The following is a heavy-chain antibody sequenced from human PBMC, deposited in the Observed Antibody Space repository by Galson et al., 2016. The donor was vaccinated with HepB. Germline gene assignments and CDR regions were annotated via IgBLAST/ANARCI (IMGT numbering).Heavy chain of an antibody. Sequence: TLSLTCTVSRGSILTDNYYWSWLRQPAGKGLEWIGRIFSIGTTDYNPSLKGRVTMSVDTSKNQFSLQLRSVTAADTAVYYCARRFGSGWYVGWTGFDVWGLGTLVTVSS. J-gene: IGHJ5*02. D-gene: IGHD6-19*01. CDR3: ARRFGSGWYVGWTGFDV. CDR1: RGSILTDNYY. V-gene: IGHV4-61*02. CDR2: IFSIGTT.